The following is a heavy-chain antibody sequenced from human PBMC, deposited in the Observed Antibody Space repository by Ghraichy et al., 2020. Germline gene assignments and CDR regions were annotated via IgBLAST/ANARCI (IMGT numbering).Heavy chain of an antibody. J-gene: IGHJ4*02. CDR1: GFPFNSYS. D-gene: IGHD4-11*01. Sequence: GGSLRLSCEASGFPFNSYSMNWARQAPGGALEWLSYTSRDSVIITYADSVKGRFTISRDNAKNSLYLQMNGLREEDTAVYYCARTTSMYSSYDEWGQGTLVTVSS. CDR3: ARTTSMYSSYDE. CDR2: TSRDSVII. V-gene: IGHV3-48*02.